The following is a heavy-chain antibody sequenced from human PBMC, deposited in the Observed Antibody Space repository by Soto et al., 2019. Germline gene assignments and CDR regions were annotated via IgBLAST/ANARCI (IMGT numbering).Heavy chain of an antibody. Sequence: GGSLRLSCAASGFTFNTFPMNWVRLAPGKGLEWLSHISSNSDAMYYADSVKGRFTISRDNARKSLYLQMNSLRAEDTAVYYCVRGDKGGFDLWGQGTTVTVSS. D-gene: IGHD2-21*02. V-gene: IGHV3-48*01. J-gene: IGHJ3*01. CDR2: ISSNSDAM. CDR3: VRGDKGGFDL. CDR1: GFTFNTFP.